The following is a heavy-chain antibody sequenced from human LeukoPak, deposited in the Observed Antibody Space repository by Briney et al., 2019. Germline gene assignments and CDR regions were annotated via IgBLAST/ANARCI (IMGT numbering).Heavy chain of an antibody. J-gene: IGHJ4*02. V-gene: IGHV4-34*01. CDR3: ARGPDIVVVVAAYFDY. Sequence: SETLSLTCTVSGGSISSYYWSWIRQPPGKGLEWIGEINHSGSTNYNPSLKSRVTISVDTSKNQFSLKLSSVTAADTAVYYCARGPDIVVVVAAYFDYWGQGTLVTVSS. CDR1: GGSISSYY. D-gene: IGHD2-15*01. CDR2: INHSGST.